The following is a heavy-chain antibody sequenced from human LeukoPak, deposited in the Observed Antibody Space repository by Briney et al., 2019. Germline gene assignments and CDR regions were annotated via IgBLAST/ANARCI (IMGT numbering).Heavy chain of an antibody. D-gene: IGHD3-10*01. Sequence: GASVKVSCKASGYTFTSYYMHWVRQAPGQGLEWMGIINPSGGSTSYAQKLQGRVTMTRDTSTGTVYMELSSLRSEDTAVYYCAIYGSGSLDYYYYGMDVWGQGTTVTVSS. CDR2: INPSGGST. V-gene: IGHV1-46*01. CDR3: AIYGSGSLDYYYYGMDV. CDR1: GYTFTSYY. J-gene: IGHJ6*02.